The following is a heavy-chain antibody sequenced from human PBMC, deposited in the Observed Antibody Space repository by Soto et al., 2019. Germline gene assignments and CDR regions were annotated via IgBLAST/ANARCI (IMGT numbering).Heavy chain of an antibody. CDR1: GGTFSSYT. D-gene: IGHD2-15*01. CDR3: ARDTNSGGSCSP. Sequence: ASVKVSCKASGGTFSSYTISWVRQAPGQGLEWMGRISAYNGNTNYAQKLQGRVTMTTDTSTSTAYMELRSLRSDDTAVYYCARDTNSGGSCSPWGQGTLVTVSS. J-gene: IGHJ5*02. V-gene: IGHV1-18*01. CDR2: ISAYNGNT.